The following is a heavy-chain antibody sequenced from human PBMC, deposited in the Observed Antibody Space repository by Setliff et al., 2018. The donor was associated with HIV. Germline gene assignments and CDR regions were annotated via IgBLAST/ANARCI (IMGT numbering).Heavy chain of an antibody. V-gene: IGHV3-30*02. D-gene: IGHD1-26*01. Sequence: GGSLRLSCAASGFTFSSYGVHWVRQAPGKGLEWVAFIRNDGSDKHYVDSVKGRFTIARDNAENSLYLQMNSLTAEDTAVDYCARDRYSGSSTDYWGQGTLVTVSS. J-gene: IGHJ4*02. CDR2: IRNDGSDK. CDR3: ARDRYSGSSTDY. CDR1: GFTFSSYG.